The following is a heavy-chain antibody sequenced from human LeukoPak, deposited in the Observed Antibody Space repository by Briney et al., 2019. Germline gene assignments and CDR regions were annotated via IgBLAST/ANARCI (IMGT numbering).Heavy chain of an antibody. CDR3: ATPTYYDFWSGYSNTYYYYCMDV. V-gene: IGHV1-69*13. CDR2: IIPIFGTA. Sequence: SVKVSCKASGGTFSSYAISWVRQAPGQGLEWMGGIIPIFGTANYAQKFQGGVTITADESTSTAYMELSSLRSEDTAVYYCATPTYYDFWSGYSNTYYYYCMDVWGKGTTVTVSS. CDR1: GGTFSSYA. J-gene: IGHJ6*03. D-gene: IGHD3-3*01.